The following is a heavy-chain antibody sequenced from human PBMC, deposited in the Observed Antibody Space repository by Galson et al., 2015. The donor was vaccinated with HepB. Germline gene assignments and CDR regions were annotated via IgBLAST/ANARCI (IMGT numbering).Heavy chain of an antibody. CDR2: INPNSGGT. V-gene: IGHV1-2*02. CDR1: GGTFSSYT. J-gene: IGHJ4*02. CDR3: ARDKFSDY. Sequence: SVKVSCKASGGTFSSYTISWVRQAPGQGLEWMGWINPNSGGTNYAQKFQGRVTMTRDTSISTAYMELSRLRSDDTAVYYCARDKFSDYWGQGTLVTVSS.